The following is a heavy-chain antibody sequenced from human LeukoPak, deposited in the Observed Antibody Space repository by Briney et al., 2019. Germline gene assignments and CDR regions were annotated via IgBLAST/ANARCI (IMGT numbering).Heavy chain of an antibody. D-gene: IGHD4-23*01. V-gene: IGHV1-8*01. J-gene: IGHJ6*03. CDR2: MNPNSGNT. CDR3: ARDLKGTVVYYYMDV. Sequence: ASVKVSCKASGYTFTSYDINWVRQATGRGLEWMGWMNPNSGNTGYAQKFQGRVTMTRNTSISTAYMELSSLRSEDTAVYYCARDLKGTVVYYYMDVWGKGTTVTVSS. CDR1: GYTFTSYD.